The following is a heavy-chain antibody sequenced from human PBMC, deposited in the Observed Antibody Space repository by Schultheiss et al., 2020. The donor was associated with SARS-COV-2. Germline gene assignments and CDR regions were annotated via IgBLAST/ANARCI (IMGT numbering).Heavy chain of an antibody. CDR1: GGSISSYY. Sequence: SETLSLTCTVSGGSISSYYWSWIRQHPGKGLEWIGRIYTSGSTNYNPSLKSRVTISVDTSKNQFSLKLSSVTAADTAVYYCARRFYGDYGDNWFDPWGQGTLVTVSS. CDR3: ARRFYGDYGDNWFDP. J-gene: IGHJ5*02. D-gene: IGHD4-17*01. V-gene: IGHV4-4*08. CDR2: IYTSGST.